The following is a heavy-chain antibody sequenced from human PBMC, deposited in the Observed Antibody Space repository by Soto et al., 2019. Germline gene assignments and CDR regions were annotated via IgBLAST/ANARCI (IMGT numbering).Heavy chain of an antibody. CDR2: INPNSGGT. CDR3: ATGIAAEAALDY. V-gene: IGHV1-2*04. D-gene: IGHD6-13*01. Sequence: ASVKVSCKASGYTFTGYYMHWVRQAPGQGLEWMGWINPNSGGTNYAQKFQGWVTMTRDTSISTAYMELSRLRSDDTAVYYCATGIAAEAALDYWGQGTLVTVSS. CDR1: GYTFTGYY. J-gene: IGHJ4*02.